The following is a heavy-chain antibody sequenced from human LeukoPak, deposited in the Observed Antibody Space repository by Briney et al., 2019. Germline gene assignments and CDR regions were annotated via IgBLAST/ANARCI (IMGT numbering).Heavy chain of an antibody. J-gene: IGHJ4*02. Sequence: GGSLRLSCAASGFTFSSYGMHWVRQAPGKGLEWVAFIRYDGTNKYYADSVKGRFTISRDNAKNSLYLQLDSLRAEDTAVYYCARDFGRYLDYWGQGTLVTVSS. CDR3: ARDFGRYLDY. CDR2: IRYDGTNK. D-gene: IGHD3-3*01. V-gene: IGHV3-30*02. CDR1: GFTFSSYG.